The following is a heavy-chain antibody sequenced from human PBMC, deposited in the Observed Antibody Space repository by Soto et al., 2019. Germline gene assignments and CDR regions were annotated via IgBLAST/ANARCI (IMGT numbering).Heavy chain of an antibody. D-gene: IGHD5-18*01. V-gene: IGHV1-69*02. Sequence: SVKVSCKASGGTFSSYTISWVRQAPGQGLEWMGRIIPILGIANYAQKFQGRFTISRDNSKNTLYLQMNSLRAEDTAVYYCARGLNGYLHYFDYWGQGTPVTVSS. CDR2: IIPILGIA. CDR3: ARGLNGYLHYFDY. CDR1: GGTFSSYT. J-gene: IGHJ4*02.